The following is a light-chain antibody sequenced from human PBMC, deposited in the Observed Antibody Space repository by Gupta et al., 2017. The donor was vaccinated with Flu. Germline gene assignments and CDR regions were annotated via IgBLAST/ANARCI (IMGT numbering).Light chain of an antibody. CDR3: AAWDDNLNGRSGV. V-gene: IGLV1-44*01. Sequence: QSVLTQPPSASGTPGQRVTSSCSGSSSNIGSNTVNWYQQLPGTAPKLLIYSKNQRPSGVPDRFSGSKSGTSASLAISGLQSEDEADYYGAAWDDNLNGRSGVFGGGTKLTVL. CDR2: SKN. CDR1: SSNIGSNT. J-gene: IGLJ3*02.